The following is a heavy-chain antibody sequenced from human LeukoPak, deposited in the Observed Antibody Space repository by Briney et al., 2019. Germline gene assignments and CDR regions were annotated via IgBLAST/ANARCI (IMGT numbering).Heavy chain of an antibody. J-gene: IGHJ6*04. CDR2: INHSGST. D-gene: IGHD1-1*01. Sequence: SETLSLTCAVYGGSFSGYYWSWIRQPPGKGLEWIGEINHSGSTNYNPSLKSRVIISVDTSKNQFSLKLSSVTAADTAVYYCASILTKYYGMDVWGKGTTVTVSS. V-gene: IGHV4-34*01. CDR3: ASILTKYYGMDV. CDR1: GGSFSGYY.